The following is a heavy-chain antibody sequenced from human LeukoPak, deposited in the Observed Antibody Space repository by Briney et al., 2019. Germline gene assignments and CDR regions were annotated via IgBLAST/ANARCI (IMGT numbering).Heavy chain of an antibody. CDR1: GFSFSSYS. V-gene: IGHV3-48*02. CDR3: ARASSGYGSYYYFYGMDV. Sequence: GGSLRLSCVASGFSFSSYSMNWVRRAPGKGLEWVSFIDSSRRTIFYADSVKGRFTISRDTAKNSLYLQINSLRDEDTAVYYCARASSGYGSYYYFYGMDVWGQGTTVTVSS. J-gene: IGHJ6*02. CDR2: IDSSRRTI. D-gene: IGHD3-22*01.